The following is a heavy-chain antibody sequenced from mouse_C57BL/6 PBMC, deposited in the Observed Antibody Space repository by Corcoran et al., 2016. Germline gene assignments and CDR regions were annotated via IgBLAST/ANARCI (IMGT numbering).Heavy chain of an antibody. CDR3: TRAYDGYPYWYFDV. CDR1: GFNIKDYY. J-gene: IGHJ1*03. Sequence: VQLQPSGAELVRPGSSVKLSCTASGFNIKDYYMHWVKQRPEQGLEWIGRIDPEDGDTEYAPKFQGKATMTADTSSNTAYLQLSSLTSEDTAVYYCTRAYDGYPYWYFDVWGTGTTVTVSS. V-gene: IGHV14-1*01. CDR2: IDPEDGDT. D-gene: IGHD2-3*01.